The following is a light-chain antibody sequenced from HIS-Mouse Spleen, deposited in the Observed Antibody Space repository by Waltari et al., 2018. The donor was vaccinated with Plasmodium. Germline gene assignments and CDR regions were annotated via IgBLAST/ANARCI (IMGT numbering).Light chain of an antibody. CDR2: EDS. Sequence: SYELTQPPSVSVSPGQTARITCSGDALPKKYAYWYQQKSGQAPVLVIYEDSKRPSGIPERCAGARSGTMATLMISGAQVEDEADYYCYSTDSSGNHRVFGGGTKLTVL. V-gene: IGLV3-10*01. CDR3: YSTDSSGNHRV. J-gene: IGLJ3*02. CDR1: ALPKKY.